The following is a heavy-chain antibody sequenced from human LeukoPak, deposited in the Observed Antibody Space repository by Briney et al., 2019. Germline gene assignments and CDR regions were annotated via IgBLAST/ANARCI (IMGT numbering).Heavy chain of an antibody. J-gene: IGHJ6*03. CDR1: GYTFTGYY. CDR3: ARAPGAPSEYYYYYMDV. CDR2: INPNSGGT. V-gene: IGHV1-2*02. Sequence: ASVKVSCKASGYTFTGYYMHWVRQAPGQGLEWMGWINPNSGGTNYAQKFQGRVTMTRDTSISTAYMELSRLRSDDTAVYYCARAPGAPSEYYYYYMDVWGKGTTVTTSS. D-gene: IGHD1-14*01.